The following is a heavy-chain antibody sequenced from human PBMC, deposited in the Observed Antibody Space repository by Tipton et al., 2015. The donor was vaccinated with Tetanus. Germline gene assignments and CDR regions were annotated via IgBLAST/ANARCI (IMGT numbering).Heavy chain of an antibody. J-gene: IGHJ5*02. CDR2: FFSGGST. CDR1: GFTVSYNY. V-gene: IGHV3-66*01. Sequence: SLRLSCAASGFTVSYNYMSWVRQAPGKGLEWVSVFFSGGSTYYADSVKGRFTISRDNSKNTLYLQMNSLRAEDTALYYCARGIMVRGVSRFDPWGQGTLVTVSS. D-gene: IGHD3-10*01. CDR3: ARGIMVRGVSRFDP.